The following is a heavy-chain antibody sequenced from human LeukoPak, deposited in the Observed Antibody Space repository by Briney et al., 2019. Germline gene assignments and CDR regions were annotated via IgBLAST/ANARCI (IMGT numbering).Heavy chain of an antibody. Sequence: PSETLSLTCTVSGGSIGSGGYYWSWIRQHPGTGLEWIGYIYYSGSTYYNPSLMSRVTISVDTSKNQFSLKLNSVTAADTAVYYCARVRARNSYGYGQDFDYWGQGTLVTVSS. CDR3: ARVRARNSYGYGQDFDY. CDR1: GGSIGSGGYY. J-gene: IGHJ4*02. CDR2: IYYSGST. D-gene: IGHD5-18*01. V-gene: IGHV4-31*03.